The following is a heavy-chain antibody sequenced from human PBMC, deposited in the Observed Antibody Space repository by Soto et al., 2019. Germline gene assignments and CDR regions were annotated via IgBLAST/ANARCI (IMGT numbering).Heavy chain of an antibody. D-gene: IGHD4-17*01. Sequence: QITLKESGPPLVRPTQTLTLTCTFSGFSISTSGVGVGWIRQPPGQALEWLALVYWDDDKRYIPSLNSRLTITRDTSKSQVVLTMTNMGPADTATYFCVHTDFGDGIYGMDVWGQGTAVTVSS. J-gene: IGHJ6*02. CDR1: GFSISTSGVG. CDR3: VHTDFGDGIYGMDV. V-gene: IGHV2-5*02. CDR2: VYWDDDK.